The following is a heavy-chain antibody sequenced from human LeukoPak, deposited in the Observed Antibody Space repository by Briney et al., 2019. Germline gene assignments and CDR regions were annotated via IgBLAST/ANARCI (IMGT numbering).Heavy chain of an antibody. J-gene: IGHJ5*02. CDR1: GGSFSGYY. CDR2: INHSGST. Sequence: SSETLSLTCAVYGGSFSGYYWGWIRQPPGKGLEWIGEINHSGSTNYNPSLKSRVTISVDTSKNQFSLKLSSVTAADTAVYYCARLYDYVWGSYRNSQYNWFDPWGQGTLVTVSS. V-gene: IGHV4-34*01. D-gene: IGHD3-16*02. CDR3: ARLYDYVWGSYRNSQYNWFDP.